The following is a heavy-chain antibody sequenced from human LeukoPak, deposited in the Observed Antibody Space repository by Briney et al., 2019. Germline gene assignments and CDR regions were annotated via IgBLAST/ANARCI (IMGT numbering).Heavy chain of an antibody. CDR1: EFSFSNNW. V-gene: IGHV3-7*01. CDR2: IKRDGGEE. Sequence: GVSLRLSCVVSEFSFSNNWMNWVRQAPGKGLEWVANIKRDGGEEFYVDSVKGRFTISRDNAKNSLYLQMNSLRAEDTAVYYCATGENKYGTFEYWGQGTLVTVSS. J-gene: IGHJ4*02. CDR3: ATGENKYGTFEY. D-gene: IGHD1/OR15-1a*01.